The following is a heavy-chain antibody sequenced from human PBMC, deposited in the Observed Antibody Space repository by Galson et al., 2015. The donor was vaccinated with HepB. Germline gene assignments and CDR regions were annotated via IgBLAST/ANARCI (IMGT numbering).Heavy chain of an antibody. Sequence: SVKVSCKASGGTFSSYAISWVRQASGQGLEWMGGIIPIFGTANYAQKFQGRVTITADESTSTAYMELSSLRSEDTAVYYCARGEEQIRWFDPWGQGTLVTVSS. J-gene: IGHJ5*02. CDR2: IIPIFGTA. CDR1: GGTFSSYA. CDR3: ARGEEQIRWFDP. V-gene: IGHV1-69*13. D-gene: IGHD1/OR15-1a*01.